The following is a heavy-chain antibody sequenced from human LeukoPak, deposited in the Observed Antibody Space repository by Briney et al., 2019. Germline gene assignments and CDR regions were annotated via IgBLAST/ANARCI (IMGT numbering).Heavy chain of an antibody. CDR1: GGSFSGYY. J-gene: IGHJ5*02. V-gene: IGHV4-34*01. Sequence: SETLSLTCAVYGGSFSGYYWSWIRQPPGKGLEWIGEINHSGSTNYNPSLKSRVTISVDTSKNQFPLKLSSVTAADTAVYYCARGVSSSSPGALFDPWGQGTLVAVSS. CDR2: INHSGST. D-gene: IGHD6-6*01. CDR3: ARGVSSSSPGALFDP.